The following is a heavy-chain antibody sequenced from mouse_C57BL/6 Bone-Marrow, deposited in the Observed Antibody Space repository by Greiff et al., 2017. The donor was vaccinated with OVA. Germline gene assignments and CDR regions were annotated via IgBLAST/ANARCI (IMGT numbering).Heavy chain of an antibody. J-gene: IGHJ1*03. Sequence: EVQLQQSGPGLVKPSQSLSLTCSVTGYSITSGYYWNWIRQFPGNKLEWMGYISYDGSNNYNPSLKNRISITRDTSKNQFFLKLNSLTTEDTATYYCARENSGYYGSRAWYFDVWGTGTTVTVSS. D-gene: IGHD1-1*01. CDR3: ARENSGYYGSRAWYFDV. V-gene: IGHV3-6*01. CDR2: ISYDGSN. CDR1: GYSITSGYY.